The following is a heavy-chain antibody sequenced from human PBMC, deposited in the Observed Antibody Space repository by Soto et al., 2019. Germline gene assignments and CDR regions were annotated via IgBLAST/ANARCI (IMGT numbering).Heavy chain of an antibody. CDR1: GGTFSSYA. Sequence: SVKVSCKASGGTFSSYAISWVRQAPGQGLEWMGGIIPIFGTANYAQKFQGRVTITADESTSTAYMELSSLRSEDTAVYYCARDGNMTTLIHIRVFYYYGMDVWGQGTT. CDR3: ARDGNMTTLIHIRVFYYYGMDV. CDR2: IIPIFGTA. V-gene: IGHV1-69*13. J-gene: IGHJ6*02. D-gene: IGHD4-4*01.